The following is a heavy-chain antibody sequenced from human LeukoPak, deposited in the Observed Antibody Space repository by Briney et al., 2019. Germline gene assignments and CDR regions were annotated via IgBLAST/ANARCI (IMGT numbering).Heavy chain of an antibody. Sequence: GGSLRLSCAASGFTFSSYAMSWVRQAPGKGLEWVSAISGSGGSTYYADSVKGRFTISRDNSKNTPYLQMNSLRAEDTAVYYCAKYLGDSSGYYYAGGIDYWGQGTLVTVSS. V-gene: IGHV3-23*01. CDR1: GFTFSSYA. J-gene: IGHJ4*02. D-gene: IGHD3-22*01. CDR3: AKYLGDSSGYYYAGGIDY. CDR2: ISGSGGST.